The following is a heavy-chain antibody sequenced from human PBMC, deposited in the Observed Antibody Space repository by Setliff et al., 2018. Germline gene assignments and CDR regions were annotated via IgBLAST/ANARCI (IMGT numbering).Heavy chain of an antibody. V-gene: IGHV4-61*02. CDR3: ARVRAYCGGDCYDDAFDI. Sequence: PSETLSLTCTVSGGSISSGSYYWSWIRQPAGKGLEWIGRIYTSGSTNYNPSLKSRVTISVDTSKNQFSLKLSSVTAADTAVYYCARVRAYCGGDCYDDAFDIWGQGTMVTVSS. CDR1: GGSISSGSYY. CDR2: IYTSGST. D-gene: IGHD2-21*02. J-gene: IGHJ3*02.